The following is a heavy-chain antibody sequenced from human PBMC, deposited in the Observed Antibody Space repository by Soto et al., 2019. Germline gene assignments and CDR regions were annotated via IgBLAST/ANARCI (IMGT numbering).Heavy chain of an antibody. CDR3: ARRVAAHPYFDY. V-gene: IGHV5-51*01. Sequence: PGESLKISSKGSVYIFANDWIAWVRQMPGKGLEWMGMIFPGDSDTRYSPSFQGQVTISVDKSINTAYLQWSSLKASDTAIYFCARRVAAHPYFDYWGQGALVTVSS. J-gene: IGHJ4*02. CDR1: VYIFANDW. D-gene: IGHD2-15*01. CDR2: IFPGDSDT.